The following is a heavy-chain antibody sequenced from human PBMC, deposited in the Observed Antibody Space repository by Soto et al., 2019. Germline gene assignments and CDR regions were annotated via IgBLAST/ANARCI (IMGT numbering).Heavy chain of an antibody. D-gene: IGHD3-16*01. CDR2: LSSDGIGA. J-gene: IGHJ4*02. CDR1: GFSLSPYW. CDR3: ARDLGGPDY. Sequence: DLEESGGGSVQPGGSLRLSCAASGFSLSPYWMHWVRQAPGRGLEWVSRLSSDGIGAAYADSVKGRFFISRDIARNTLFLQMNSLRADDTAVYYCARDLGGPDYWGRGTSVTVSS. V-gene: IGHV3-74*03.